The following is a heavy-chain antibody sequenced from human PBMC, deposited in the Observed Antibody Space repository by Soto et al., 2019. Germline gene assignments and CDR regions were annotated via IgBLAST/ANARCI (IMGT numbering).Heavy chain of an antibody. D-gene: IGHD4-17*01. CDR1: GYTFTSYD. CDR2: MNPNSANT. Sequence: QVQLVQSGAEVKKPGASVMVSCKASGYTFTSYDINWVRQATGQGLEWMAWMNPNSANTGYATKFQGRVTSTRNTSINTAYMELSSLRSEDTAVYYRARTLHGDNVDYWAEGTLGTVSS. CDR3: ARTLHGDNVDY. V-gene: IGHV1-8*01. J-gene: IGHJ4*02.